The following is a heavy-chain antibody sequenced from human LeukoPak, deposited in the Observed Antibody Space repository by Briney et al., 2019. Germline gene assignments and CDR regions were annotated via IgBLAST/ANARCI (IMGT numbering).Heavy chain of an antibody. J-gene: IGHJ5*02. CDR2: ISAYNGNT. CDR1: GYTFTSYG. CDR3: ARDIPDSSSWYNWFDP. V-gene: IGHV1-18*01. Sequence: ASVKVSCKASGYTFTSYGISWVRQALGQGLEWMGWISAYNGNTNYAQKLQGRVTMTTDTSTSTAYMELRSLRSDDTAVYYCARDIPDSSSWYNWFDPWGQGTLVTVSS. D-gene: IGHD6-13*01.